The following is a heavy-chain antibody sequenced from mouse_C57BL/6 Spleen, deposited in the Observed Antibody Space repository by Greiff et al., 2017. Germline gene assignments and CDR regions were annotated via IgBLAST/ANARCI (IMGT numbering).Heavy chain of an antibody. V-gene: IGHV1-82*01. Sequence: QVQLKESGPELVKPGASVKISCKASGYAFSSSWMNWVKQRPGKGLEWIGRIYPGDGDTNYNGKFKGKATLTADKSSSTAYMRLSSLTSEDSAVYFCAEGLRRYFDVWGTGTTVTVSS. D-gene: IGHD2-4*01. CDR1: GYAFSSSW. J-gene: IGHJ1*03. CDR2: IYPGDGDT. CDR3: AEGLRRYFDV.